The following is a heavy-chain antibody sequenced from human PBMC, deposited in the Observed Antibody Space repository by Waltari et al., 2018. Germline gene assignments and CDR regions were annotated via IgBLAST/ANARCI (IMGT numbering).Heavy chain of an antibody. J-gene: IGHJ2*01. V-gene: IGHV1-3*01. CDR1: GYTFTSYA. D-gene: IGHD6-13*01. CDR2: INAGNGNT. Sequence: QVQLVQSGAEVKKPGASVKVSCKASGYTFTSYAMHWVRQAPGQRLEGMGWINAGNGNTKYSQKFQGRVTITRDTSASTAYMELSSLRSEDTAVYYCARVRGSSWLYWYFDLWGRGTLVTVSS. CDR3: ARVRGSSWLYWYFDL.